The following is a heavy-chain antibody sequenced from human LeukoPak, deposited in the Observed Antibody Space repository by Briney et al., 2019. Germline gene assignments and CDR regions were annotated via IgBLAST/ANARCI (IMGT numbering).Heavy chain of an antibody. CDR3: AKEVYCSSTSCYNYYYYGMDV. V-gene: IGHV3-30*18. Sequence: GGSLRLSCAASGFTFSSYGMHWVRQAPGKGLEWVAVISYDGSNKYYADSVKGRFTISRDNSKNTLYLQMNSLRAEDTAVYYCAKEVYCSSTSCYNYYYYGMDVWGKGTTVTVSS. J-gene: IGHJ6*04. CDR2: ISYDGSNK. CDR1: GFTFSSYG. D-gene: IGHD2-2*02.